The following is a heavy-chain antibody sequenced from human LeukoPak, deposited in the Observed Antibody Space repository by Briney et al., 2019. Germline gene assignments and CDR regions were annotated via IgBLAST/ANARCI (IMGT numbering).Heavy chain of an antibody. CDR2: ISSSSSYI. CDR1: GFTFSSYS. V-gene: IGHV3-21*04. J-gene: IGHJ3*02. D-gene: IGHD3-22*01. Sequence: PGGSLRLSCAASGFTFSSYSMNWVRQAPGKGLEWVSSISSSSSYIYYADSVKGRFTISRDNAKNSLYLQMNSLRAEDTAVYYCAKDTSYYYDSSGYDDAFDIWGQGTMVTVSS. CDR3: AKDTSYYYDSSGYDDAFDI.